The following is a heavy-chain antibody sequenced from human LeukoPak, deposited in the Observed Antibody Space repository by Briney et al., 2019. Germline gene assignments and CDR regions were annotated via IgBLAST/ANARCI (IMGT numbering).Heavy chain of an antibody. D-gene: IGHD2/OR15-2a*01. CDR3: ARDQALYFSYGDF. V-gene: IGHV3-33*01. J-gene: IGHJ4*02. Sequence: GRSLRLSCAASGFTFSNYGMHWVRQAPGKGLEWLAAIFYDGSKKYYADTVKGRFTISRDNSKNTLYLQVDSLTAEGTAGYYCARDQALYFSYGDFWGQGTLVTVSS. CDR1: GFTFSNYG. CDR2: IFYDGSKK.